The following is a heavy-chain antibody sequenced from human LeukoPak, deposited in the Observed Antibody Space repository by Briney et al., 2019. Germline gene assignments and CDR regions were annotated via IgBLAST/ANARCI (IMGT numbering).Heavy chain of an antibody. CDR3: ARDSGRLTFDD. Sequence: SSETLSLTCTVSGGSISSYYWNWIRQSPGKGLEWTGYIHYSGSTSYNPSLKSRVTMSVDTSKNQFSLKLSSVTAADTAVYYCARDSGRLTFDDWGQGTLVTVSS. V-gene: IGHV4-59*01. CDR2: IHYSGST. J-gene: IGHJ4*02. CDR1: GGSISSYY.